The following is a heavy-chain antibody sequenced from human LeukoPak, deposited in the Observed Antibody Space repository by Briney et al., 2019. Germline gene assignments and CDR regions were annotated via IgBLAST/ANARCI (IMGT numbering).Heavy chain of an antibody. Sequence: SETLSLTCTVSGGSISSSSYYWGWLRQPPGKGLEWIGSIYYSGSTYYNPSLKSRVTISVDTSKNQFSLKLSSVTAADTAVYYCARSSVKRQGSSWYLGGPWGQGTLVTVSS. CDR3: ARSSVKRQGSSWYLGGP. D-gene: IGHD6-13*01. V-gene: IGHV4-39*01. CDR2: IYYSGST. J-gene: IGHJ5*02. CDR1: GGSISSSSYY.